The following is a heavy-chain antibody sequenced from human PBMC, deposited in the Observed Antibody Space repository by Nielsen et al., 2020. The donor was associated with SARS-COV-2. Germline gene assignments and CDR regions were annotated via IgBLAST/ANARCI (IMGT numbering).Heavy chain of an antibody. J-gene: IGHJ5*02. Sequence: GESLKISCVASGFTFSDYYMSWIRQAPGRGLEYIAFISSRSTARNYADSVKGRFTISRDNAENSPYLQMNSLRAEDTAVYYCARGGHDYYGSGSYYSTGWFDPWGQGTLVTVSS. D-gene: IGHD3-10*01. CDR3: ARGGHDYYGSGSYYSTGWFDP. CDR1: GFTFSDYY. V-gene: IGHV3-11*06. CDR2: ISSRSTAR.